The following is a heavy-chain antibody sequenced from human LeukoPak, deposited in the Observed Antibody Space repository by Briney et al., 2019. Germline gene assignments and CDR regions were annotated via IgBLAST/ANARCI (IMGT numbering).Heavy chain of an antibody. CDR1: GFTFTSSA. Sequence: SVKVSCKASGFTFTSSAVQWVRQARGQRLEWIGWIVVGSGNTNYAQKFQGRVTITADESTSTAYMELSSLRSEDTAVYYCARAGMARINWFDPWGQGTLVTVSS. J-gene: IGHJ5*02. V-gene: IGHV1-58*01. CDR3: ARAGMARINWFDP. CDR2: IVVGSGNT. D-gene: IGHD1-14*01.